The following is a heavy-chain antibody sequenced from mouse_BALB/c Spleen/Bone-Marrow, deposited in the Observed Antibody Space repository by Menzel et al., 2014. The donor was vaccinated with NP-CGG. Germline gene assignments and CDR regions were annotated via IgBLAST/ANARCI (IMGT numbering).Heavy chain of an antibody. CDR3: LDGHYPWFAY. Sequence: EVQLVESGGGLVKPGGSLKLSCAASGFTFSDYYMYWVRQTPEKRLEWVATISDGGGYTSYLDSVKGRFTISRDNAKNNPYLQMSSLKSEDTAMYYCLDGHYPWFAYWGQGTLVTVSA. J-gene: IGHJ3*01. CDR1: GFTFSDYY. V-gene: IGHV5-4*02. CDR2: ISDGGGYT. D-gene: IGHD2-3*01.